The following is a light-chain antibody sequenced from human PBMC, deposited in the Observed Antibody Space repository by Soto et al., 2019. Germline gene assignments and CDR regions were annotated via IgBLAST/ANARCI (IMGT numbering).Light chain of an antibody. Sequence: EIVLTQSPATLSLSPGERATLSCRASRGVSTYLAWYQQKPGQAPRLLIYDATTRATGIPARFSGSGSGTDFTLTISSLEPEDFAVYYCQQRSNWPPITFGQGTRLEIK. CDR3: QQRSNWPPIT. CDR2: DAT. CDR1: RGVSTY. J-gene: IGKJ5*01. V-gene: IGKV3-11*01.